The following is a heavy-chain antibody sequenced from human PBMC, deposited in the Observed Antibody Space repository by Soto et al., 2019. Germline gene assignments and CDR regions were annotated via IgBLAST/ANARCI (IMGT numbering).Heavy chain of an antibody. J-gene: IGHJ6*02. CDR3: AREFESGSVYGIDV. Sequence: QVQLVESGGGVVQPGRSLRLSCAASAFNFNLYAIQWVRQAPGKGLEWVAVISFDVSNQYYADSVRGRFTISRDNSKNPLYLQMNSLRAEDTAVYYCAREFESGSVYGIDVSGQWISVTVSS. CDR2: ISFDVSNQ. V-gene: IGHV3-30-3*01. CDR1: AFNFNLYA. D-gene: IGHD3-10*01.